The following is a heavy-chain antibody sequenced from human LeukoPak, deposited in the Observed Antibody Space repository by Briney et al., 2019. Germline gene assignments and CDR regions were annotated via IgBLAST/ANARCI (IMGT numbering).Heavy chain of an antibody. D-gene: IGHD2-2*01. CDR1: GGSVSSGSSY. CDR3: ATMGTTDAFDI. CDR2: IYYSGDT. Sequence: SETLSLTCTVSGGSVSSGSSYWTWIRQHPGKGLEWIGYIYYSGDTYCNPSLKSRVTISVDTSKNQFSLKLSSVTAADTAVYYCATMGTTDAFDIWGQGTMVTVSS. J-gene: IGHJ3*02. V-gene: IGHV4-31*03.